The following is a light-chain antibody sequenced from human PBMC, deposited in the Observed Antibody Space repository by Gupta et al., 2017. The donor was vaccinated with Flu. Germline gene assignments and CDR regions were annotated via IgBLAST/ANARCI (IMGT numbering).Light chain of an antibody. CDR2: EVS. J-gene: IGLJ2*01. CDR3: SSYAGSNTV. CDR1: TSDVGGYNY. Sequence: TTSDVGGYNYVSWYQQHPGKAPKLMIYEVSKRPSGVPDRFSGSQSGNTASLTVSGLQAEDEAEYYCSSYAGSNTVFGGGTKLTVL. V-gene: IGLV2-8*01.